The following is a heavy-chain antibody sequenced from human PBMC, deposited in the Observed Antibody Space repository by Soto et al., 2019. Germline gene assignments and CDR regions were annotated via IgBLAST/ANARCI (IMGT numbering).Heavy chain of an antibody. CDR1: GGTFSIYA. CDR2: IIPIFGTT. CDR3: AGERGYCSSTRCYEVLGYGMDV. V-gene: IGHV1-69*01. D-gene: IGHD2-2*01. J-gene: IGHJ6*02. Sequence: QVQLVQSGAEVKKPGSSVKVSCKASGGTFSIYATTWVRQAPGQGLEWVGGIIPIFGTTNYAQKFQGRVTITADESTSTAYMELSSLRSEDTAVYYCAGERGYCSSTRCYEVLGYGMDVWGQGTTVTVSS.